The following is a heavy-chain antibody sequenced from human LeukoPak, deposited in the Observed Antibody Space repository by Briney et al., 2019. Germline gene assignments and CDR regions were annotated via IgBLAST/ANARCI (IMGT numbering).Heavy chain of an antibody. Sequence: PGGSLRLSCAASGFTVSSNYMSWVRQAPGKGLEWVSVIYSGGSTYYADSVKGRFTISRDNSKNTLYLQMNSLRAENTAVYYCARDQTTRGFDYWGQGTLVTVSS. V-gene: IGHV3-66*01. D-gene: IGHD4-17*01. CDR1: GFTVSSNY. J-gene: IGHJ4*02. CDR2: IYSGGST. CDR3: ARDQTTRGFDY.